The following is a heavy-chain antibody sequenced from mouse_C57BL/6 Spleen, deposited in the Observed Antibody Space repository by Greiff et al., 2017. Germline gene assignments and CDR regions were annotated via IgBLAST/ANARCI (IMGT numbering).Heavy chain of an antibody. CDR2: IYPGDGDT. V-gene: IGHV1-82*01. J-gene: IGHJ4*01. D-gene: IGHD1-1*01. Sequence: VQLQQSGPELVKPGASVKISCKASGYAFSSSWMNWVKQRPGKGLEWIGRIYPGDGDTNYNGKFKGKDTLTADKSSSTAYMQLSSLTSEDSAVYFCAREGSRNDAMDYWGQGTSVTVSS. CDR1: GYAFSSSW. CDR3: AREGSRNDAMDY.